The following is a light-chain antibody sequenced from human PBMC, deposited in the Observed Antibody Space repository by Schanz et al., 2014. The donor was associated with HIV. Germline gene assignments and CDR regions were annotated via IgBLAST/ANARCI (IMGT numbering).Light chain of an antibody. J-gene: IGLJ1*01. CDR3: QSYDNSLRSYV. CDR2: DVT. Sequence: QSALTQPASVSGSPGQSITISCTGTSSDVGADNSVSWYQQHPGRAPRLLVYDVTYRPSGVSNRFSGSKSGNTASLTISGLQPEDEADYYCQSYDNSLRSYVFGTGTKLTVL. V-gene: IGLV2-14*03. CDR1: SSDVGADNS.